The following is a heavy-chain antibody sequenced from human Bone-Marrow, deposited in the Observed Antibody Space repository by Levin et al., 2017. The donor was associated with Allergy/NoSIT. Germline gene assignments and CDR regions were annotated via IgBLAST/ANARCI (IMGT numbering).Heavy chain of an antibody. CDR3: ATGQGNLVGPP. CDR2: MNPNSGNT. Sequence: ASVMVSCFFSFSLFLFSSLPWVRQASGQGLEWMGWMNPNSGNTVYAKKFQGRVTMTLPPSISTAYMDLSSLRSDDTATYYCATGQGNLVGPPWGQGTLVTVSA. J-gene: IGHJ5*02. V-gene: IGHV1-8*01. D-gene: IGHD1-14*01. CDR1: FSLFLFSS.